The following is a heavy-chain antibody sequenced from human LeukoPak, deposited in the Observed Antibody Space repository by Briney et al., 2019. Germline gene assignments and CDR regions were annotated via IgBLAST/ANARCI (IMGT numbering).Heavy chain of an antibody. J-gene: IGHJ4*02. D-gene: IGHD6-19*01. CDR3: TKLKGWYGEGFFDY. V-gene: IGHV3-53*01. CDR1: GFTVSSNY. Sequence: GGSLRLSCAASGFTVSSNYMSWVREPAGKGLEWVSVLYSGGATFYADSVKGRFTISRDTSKNTLYLQMNHLRADDTAVYYCTKLKGWYGEGFFDYWGQGTLVTVSS. CDR2: LYSGGAT.